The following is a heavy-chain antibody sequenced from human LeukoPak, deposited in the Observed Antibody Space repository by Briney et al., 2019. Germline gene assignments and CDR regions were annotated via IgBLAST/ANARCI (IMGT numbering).Heavy chain of an antibody. CDR1: GFTFSSYA. V-gene: IGHV3-23*01. J-gene: IGHJ6*02. CDR2: ISDSGGST. Sequence: GGSLRLSCAASGFTFSSYAMSWVRQAPGKGLEWVSAISDSGGSTYYADSVKGRFTISRDNSKNTLYLQMNSLRAEDTAVYYCARPNYYGSDGMDVWGQGTTVTVSS. CDR3: ARPNYYGSDGMDV. D-gene: IGHD3-10*01.